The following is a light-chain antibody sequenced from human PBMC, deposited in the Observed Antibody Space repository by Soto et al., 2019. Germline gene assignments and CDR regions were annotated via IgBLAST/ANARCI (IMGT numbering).Light chain of an antibody. CDR1: QNVNSK. CDR2: GAS. Sequence: EIAMTQSPATLSVSPGERATLSCRAIQNVNSKLAWYQQKPGQAPRLLIYGASTRATGIPARFSGSGSGTEFTLTISSLQSEDFAVYYCQQYNNWPPWTFGQGTKVDIK. J-gene: IGKJ1*01. CDR3: QQYNNWPPWT. V-gene: IGKV3-15*01.